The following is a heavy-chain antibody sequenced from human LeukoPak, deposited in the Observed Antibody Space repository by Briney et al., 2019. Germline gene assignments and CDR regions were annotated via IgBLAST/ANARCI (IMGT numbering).Heavy chain of an antibody. Sequence: GGSLRLSCAASGFTFDDYGMSWVRQAPGKGLEWVSGINWNGGSTGYADSVKGRFTISRDNAKSSLYLQMNSLRAEDTALYYCARRIPYYYYMDVWGKGTTVTVSS. J-gene: IGHJ6*03. V-gene: IGHV3-20*04. CDR1: GFTFDDYG. CDR3: ARRIPYYYYMDV. CDR2: INWNGGST.